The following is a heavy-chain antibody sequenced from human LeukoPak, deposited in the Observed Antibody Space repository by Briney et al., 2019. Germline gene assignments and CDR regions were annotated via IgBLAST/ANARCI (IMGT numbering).Heavy chain of an antibody. V-gene: IGHV3-23*01. Sequence: GGSLRLSCAASGFTFSSYAMSWVRQAPGKGLEWVSAISGSGGSTYYADSVKGRFAISRDNSKNTLYLQMNSLRAEDTAVYYCAKDLLERVYSDHWGQGTLVTVSS. J-gene: IGHJ4*02. D-gene: IGHD1-1*01. CDR3: AKDLLERVYSDH. CDR1: GFTFSSYA. CDR2: ISGSGGST.